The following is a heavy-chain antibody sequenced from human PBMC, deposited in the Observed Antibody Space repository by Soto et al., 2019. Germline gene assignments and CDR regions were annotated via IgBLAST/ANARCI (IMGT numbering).Heavy chain of an antibody. J-gene: IGHJ3*02. CDR1: GGSISSGGYY. D-gene: IGHD2-2*01. CDR3: ARSGVVPAAWGAFDI. V-gene: IGHV4-31*03. CDR2: IYYSGST. Sequence: SETLCLTCTVSGGSISSGGYYWSWIRQHPGKGLEWIGYIYYSGSTYYNPSLKSRVTISVDTSKNQFSLKLSSVTAADTAVYYCARSGVVPAAWGAFDIWGQGTMVTVSS.